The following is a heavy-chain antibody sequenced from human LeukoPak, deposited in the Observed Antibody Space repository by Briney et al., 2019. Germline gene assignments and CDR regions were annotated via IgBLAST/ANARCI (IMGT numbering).Heavy chain of an antibody. CDR2: ISGSGGST. Sequence: GGSLRLSCAASGLTFSSYAMSWVRQAPGKGLEWVSAISGSGGSTYYADSVKGRFTISRDNSKNTLYLQMNSLSAEDTAVYYCAKDLSPGNIVVVVAATVPWFDPWGQGTLVTVSS. CDR1: GLTFSSYA. J-gene: IGHJ5*02. D-gene: IGHD2-15*01. V-gene: IGHV3-23*01. CDR3: AKDLSPGNIVVVVAATVPWFDP.